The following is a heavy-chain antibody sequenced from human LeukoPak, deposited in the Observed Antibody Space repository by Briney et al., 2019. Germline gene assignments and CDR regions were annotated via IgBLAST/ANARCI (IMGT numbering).Heavy chain of an antibody. CDR3: AKGLQWFDY. V-gene: IGHV3-23*01. J-gene: IGHJ4*02. CDR1: AFTFSTYA. D-gene: IGHD5-18*01. Sequence: GGSLRLSCAASAFTFSTYAMSWVRQGPGKGLEWVSAISGSGGSTYYADSVKGRFTISRDNSKNTLYLQMNSLRAEDTAVYYCAKGLQWFDYWGQGTLVTVSS. CDR2: ISGSGGST.